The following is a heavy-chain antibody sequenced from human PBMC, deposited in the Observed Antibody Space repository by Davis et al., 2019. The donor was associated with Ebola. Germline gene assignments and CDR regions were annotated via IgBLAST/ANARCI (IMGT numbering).Heavy chain of an antibody. CDR3: VKYFNYAFEQ. V-gene: IGHV3-33*06. Sequence: GESLKISCAASGFTFSSYGMHWVRQAPGKGLEWVAVIWYDGSNKYYADSVKGRFTISRDNSKNTLYLQMNSLRAEDTAVYFCVKYFNYAFEQWGRGTLVTVSS. D-gene: IGHD3-16*01. CDR2: IWYDGSNK. CDR1: GFTFSSYG. J-gene: IGHJ4*02.